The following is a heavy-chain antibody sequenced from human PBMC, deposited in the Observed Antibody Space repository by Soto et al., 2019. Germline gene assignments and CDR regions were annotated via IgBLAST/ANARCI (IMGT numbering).Heavy chain of an antibody. Sequence: EVQLVESGGGVVQPGGSLSLSCAASGFTFSSYWMHWVRQAPGKGLVWVSRVNPDGSDTSYADSVKGRFTISRDNAKNRLYLQMNSLRAEDTAVYYCARVAVGSYYFDYCGQGTLLTVSS. J-gene: IGHJ4*02. V-gene: IGHV3-74*01. D-gene: IGHD6-13*01. CDR2: VNPDGSDT. CDR3: ARVAVGSYYFDY. CDR1: GFTFSSYW.